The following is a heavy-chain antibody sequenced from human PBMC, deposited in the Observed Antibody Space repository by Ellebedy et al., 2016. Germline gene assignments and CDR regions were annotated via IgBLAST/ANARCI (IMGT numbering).Heavy chain of an antibody. J-gene: IGHJ6*02. Sequence: SETLSLXXTVSGGSISSSSYYWGWIRQPPGKGLERIGSIYYSGSTYYNPSLKSRVTISVDTSKNQFSLKLSSVTAADTAVYYCARHGLVVVPAAPMDVWGQGTTVTVSS. V-gene: IGHV4-39*07. D-gene: IGHD2-2*01. CDR1: GGSISSSSYY. CDR3: ARHGLVVVPAAPMDV. CDR2: IYYSGST.